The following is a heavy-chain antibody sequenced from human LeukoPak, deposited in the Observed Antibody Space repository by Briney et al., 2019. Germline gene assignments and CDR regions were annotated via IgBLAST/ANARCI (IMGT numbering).Heavy chain of an antibody. J-gene: IGHJ5*02. V-gene: IGHV1-46*01. D-gene: IGHD5-24*01. Sequence: ASVKVSCKASGYTFTSYYMHWVRQAPGQGLEWMGIINPSGGSTSYAQKFQGRVTMTRDTSTSTVYMELSSLRSEDTAVYYCARLGRDGYNYSPFDPWGQGTLVTVSS. CDR3: ARLGRDGYNYSPFDP. CDR2: INPSGGST. CDR1: GYTFTSYY.